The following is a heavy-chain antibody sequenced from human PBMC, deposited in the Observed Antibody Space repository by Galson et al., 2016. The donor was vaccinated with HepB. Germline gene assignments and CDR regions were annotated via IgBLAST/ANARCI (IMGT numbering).Heavy chain of an antibody. CDR3: SDLGDFDY. D-gene: IGHD1-26*01. Sequence: SLRLSCAASGFTFTDHYIEWVRQAPGKGLEWLGMIRNDVEGYSTEYAASVTGRFTISRDDSKNLVYLQMNSLRTDDTAVYYYSDLGDFDYWGQGTLVTVSS. V-gene: IGHV3-72*01. CDR1: GFTFTDHY. CDR2: IRNDVEGYST. J-gene: IGHJ4*02.